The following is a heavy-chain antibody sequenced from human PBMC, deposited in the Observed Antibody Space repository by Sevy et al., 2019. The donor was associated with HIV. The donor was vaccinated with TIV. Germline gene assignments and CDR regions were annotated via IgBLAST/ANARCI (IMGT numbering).Heavy chain of an antibody. CDR3: AILPAATYYYYYGMDV. Sequence: GGSLRLSCAASGFTFSSYSMNWVRQAPGKGLEWVSYISSSSSTIYYADSVKGRFTISRDNVKNSLYLQMNSLRAEDTAVYYCAILPAATYYYYYGMDVWGQGTTVTVSS. J-gene: IGHJ6*02. CDR2: ISSSSSTI. CDR1: GFTFSSYS. V-gene: IGHV3-48*01. D-gene: IGHD2-2*01.